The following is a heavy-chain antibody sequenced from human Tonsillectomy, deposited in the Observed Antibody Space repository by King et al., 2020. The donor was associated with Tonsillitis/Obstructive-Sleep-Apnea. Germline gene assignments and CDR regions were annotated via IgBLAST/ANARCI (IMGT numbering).Heavy chain of an antibody. Sequence: QLQESGPGLVKPSETLSLTCTVSGGSISNYFWSWIRQPPGKGLEWIGYIYYTGSTNYNPSLKSRVTISVDTSKNQFSLKLRSLTAADTAMYYCARAITGAERFYYYYMDVWGKGTTVTVSS. CDR2: IYYTGST. CDR1: GGSISNYF. CDR3: ARAITGAERFYYYYMDV. V-gene: IGHV4-59*01. D-gene: IGHD7-27*01. J-gene: IGHJ6*03.